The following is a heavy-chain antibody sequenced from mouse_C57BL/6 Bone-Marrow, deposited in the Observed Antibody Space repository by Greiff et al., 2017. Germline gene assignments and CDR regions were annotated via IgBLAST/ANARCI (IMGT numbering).Heavy chain of an antibody. J-gene: IGHJ4*01. Sequence: QVQLQQSGAELARPGASVKLSCKASGYTFTSYGISWVKQRTGQGLEWIGEIYPRSGNTYYNEKFKGKATLTADKSSSTAYMELRSLTSEDAAVYFCDRYGSRRAMDYWGQGTSVTVSS. CDR1: GYTFTSYG. V-gene: IGHV1-81*01. CDR2: IYPRSGNT. CDR3: DRYGSRRAMDY. D-gene: IGHD1-1*01.